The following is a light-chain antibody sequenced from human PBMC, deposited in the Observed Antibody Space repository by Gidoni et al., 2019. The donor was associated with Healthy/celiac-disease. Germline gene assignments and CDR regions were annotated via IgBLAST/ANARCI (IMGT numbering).Light chain of an antibody. CDR2: EGS. Sequence: QSALTQPASVSGSPGQSITISCTGTSSDVGSYNLVSWYQQHPGKAPKLMIYEGSKRPSGVSNRFSGSKSGNTASLTISGLQAEDEADYYCCSYAGSSTLVVFGGGTKLXV. CDR3: CSYAGSSTLVV. CDR1: SSDVGSYNL. J-gene: IGLJ2*01. V-gene: IGLV2-23*01.